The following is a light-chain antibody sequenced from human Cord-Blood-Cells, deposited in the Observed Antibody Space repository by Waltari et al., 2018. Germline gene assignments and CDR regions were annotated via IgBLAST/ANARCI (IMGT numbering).Light chain of an antibody. CDR3: QAWDSSTAV. V-gene: IGLV3-1*01. CDR1: KLGDNY. CDR2: QDS. J-gene: IGLJ1*01. Sequence: SYELTQPPSVSVSPGQTASITCSGDKLGDNYACWYQQKPGQSPVLVIYQDSKRPSGMRERFSGSNSGNTATLTISGTQAMDEADYYCQAWDSSTAVFGTGTKVTVL.